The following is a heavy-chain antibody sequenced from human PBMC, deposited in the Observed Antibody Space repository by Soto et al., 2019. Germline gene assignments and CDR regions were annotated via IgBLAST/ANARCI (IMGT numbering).Heavy chain of an antibody. V-gene: IGHV4-34*01. Sequence: SETLSLTCAVYGGSFSAYYWSWIRQPPGKGLEWIGEIHHSGGTSYNPSLKSRVTISVDTSKNQFSLKLRSVTAADTAVYYCARGSLRNWFDPWGQGTLVTVSS. CDR1: GGSFSAYY. J-gene: IGHJ5*02. CDR3: ARGSLRNWFDP. CDR2: IHHSGGT. D-gene: IGHD4-17*01.